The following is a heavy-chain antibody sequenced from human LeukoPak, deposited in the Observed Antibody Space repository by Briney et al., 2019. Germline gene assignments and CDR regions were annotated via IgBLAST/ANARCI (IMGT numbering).Heavy chain of an antibody. J-gene: IGHJ4*02. CDR3: ARDPSTLWELPPLDY. CDR2: ISAYNGNT. CDR1: GYTFTSYG. D-gene: IGHD1-26*01. Sequence: GASVKVSCKASGYTFTSYGISWVRQAPGQGLEWMGWISAYNGNTNYAQKFQGRVTMTRDTSISTAYMELSRLRSDDTAVYYCARDPSTLWELPPLDYWGQGTLVTVSS. V-gene: IGHV1-18*01.